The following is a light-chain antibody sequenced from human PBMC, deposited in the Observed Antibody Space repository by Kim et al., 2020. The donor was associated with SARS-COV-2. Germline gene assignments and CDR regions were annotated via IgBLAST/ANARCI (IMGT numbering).Light chain of an antibody. CDR1: QSVSSY. CDR3: QQRYIWPPIT. CDR2: DVS. V-gene: IGKV3-11*01. Sequence: SPGERATLSRRASQSVSSYLAWYQQKPGQAPRLLIYDVSNRATGIPARFSGSGSGTDFTLTISSLEPEDFAIYYCQQRYIWPPITFGQGTRREIK. J-gene: IGKJ5*01.